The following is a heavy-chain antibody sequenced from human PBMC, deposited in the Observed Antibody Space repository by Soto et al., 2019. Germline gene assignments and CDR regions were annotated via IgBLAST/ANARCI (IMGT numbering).Heavy chain of an antibody. D-gene: IGHD2-15*01. Sequence: QVQLVQSGAELEKPGASVKVSCKASGYIFSTHHINWVRQAPGQGLEWMGWINTRTGTPSYVQGFTGRFVFSLESSVSTAYLQIFSLKTEDTAVYYCASRVAGSFDVWGQGTMVTVSS. V-gene: IGHV7-4-1*01. CDR3: ASRVAGSFDV. CDR2: INTRTGTP. CDR1: GYIFSTHH. J-gene: IGHJ3*01.